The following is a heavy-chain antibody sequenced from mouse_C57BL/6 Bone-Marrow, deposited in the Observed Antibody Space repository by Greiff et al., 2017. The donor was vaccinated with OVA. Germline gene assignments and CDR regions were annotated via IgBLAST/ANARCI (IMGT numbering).Heavy chain of an antibody. V-gene: IGHV1-69*01. CDR3: ARLGRQLRPAWFAY. Sequence: QVQLQQPGAELVMPGASVKLSCKASGYTFTSYWMHWVKQRPGQGLEWIGEIDPSDSYTNYKQKFKGKSTLTVDKSSSTAYRQPSSLTSQDSAVFYGARLGRQLRPAWFAYWGQGAMVTVSA. D-gene: IGHD3-2*02. CDR1: GYTFTSYW. CDR2: IDPSDSYT. J-gene: IGHJ3*01.